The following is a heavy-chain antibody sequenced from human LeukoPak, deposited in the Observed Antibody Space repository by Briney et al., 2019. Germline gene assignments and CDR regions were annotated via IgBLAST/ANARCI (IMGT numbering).Heavy chain of an antibody. CDR3: ARAPRYPLWSPYYFDY. V-gene: IGHV4-59*01. CDR2: IYYSGST. CDR1: GGSISSYY. D-gene: IGHD2/OR15-2a*01. J-gene: IGHJ4*02. Sequence: PSETLSLTCTVSGGSISSYYWSWIRQPPGKGLEWIGYIYYSGSTNYNPSLKSRVTISVDTSKNQFSLKLSSVTAADTAVYYCARAPRYPLWSPYYFDYWGQGTLVTVSS.